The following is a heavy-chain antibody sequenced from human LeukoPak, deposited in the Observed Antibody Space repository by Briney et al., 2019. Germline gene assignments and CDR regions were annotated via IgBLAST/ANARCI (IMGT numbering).Heavy chain of an antibody. CDR2: ISGSGGST. CDR3: ASSQQWLEPFDY. V-gene: IGHV3-23*01. Sequence: GGSLRLSCAASGFTFSSYAMSWVRQAPGKGLEWVSAISGSGGSTYYADSVKGRFTISRDNAKNSLYLQMNSLRAEDTAVYYCASSQQWLEPFDYWGQGTLVTVSS. D-gene: IGHD6-19*01. J-gene: IGHJ4*02. CDR1: GFTFSSYA.